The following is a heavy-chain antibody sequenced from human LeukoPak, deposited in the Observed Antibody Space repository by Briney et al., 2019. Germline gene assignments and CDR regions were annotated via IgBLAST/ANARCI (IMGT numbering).Heavy chain of an antibody. CDR2: IYYSETT. J-gene: IGHJ6*03. CDR1: GGSINSANYY. Sequence: SETLSLTCTVSGGSINSANYYWGWLRQAPGKGLEWIGSIYYSETTYDNPSLKSRVTISIETSKNQFSLKLSSVTASDTAVYYCARQRADYYYYYVDVWGKGTTVAVS. V-gene: IGHV4-39*01. CDR3: ARQRADYYYYYVDV.